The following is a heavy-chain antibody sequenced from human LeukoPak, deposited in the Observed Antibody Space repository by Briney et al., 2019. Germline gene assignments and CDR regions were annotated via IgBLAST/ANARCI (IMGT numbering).Heavy chain of an antibody. V-gene: IGHV4-59*01. D-gene: IGHD4-23*01. Sequence: SETLSLTCTVSGGSISSYYWSWIRQPPGKGLEWIGYIYYSGSTNYNPSLKSRVTISVDTSKNQFSLKLSSVTAADTAVYYCARAGSYDYGGDFDYWGQGTLVTVSS. CDR1: GGSISSYY. CDR3: ARAGSYDYGGDFDY. J-gene: IGHJ4*02. CDR2: IYYSGST.